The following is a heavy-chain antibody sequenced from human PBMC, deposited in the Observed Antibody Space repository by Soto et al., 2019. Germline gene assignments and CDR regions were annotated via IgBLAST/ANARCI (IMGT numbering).Heavy chain of an antibody. D-gene: IGHD2-15*01. CDR2: ISFSDGGT. CDR3: VKDDRILGRRYFDL. J-gene: IGHJ2*01. Sequence: PGGSLRLSCAASGFTFSSYAMTWVRQAPGKGLEWVSSISFSDGGTYYADSVKGRLTISRDNSKNTLFLQMNSLRVEDTAVYYCVKDDRILGRRYFDLWGRGTLVTVPQ. V-gene: IGHV3-23*01. CDR1: GFTFSSYA.